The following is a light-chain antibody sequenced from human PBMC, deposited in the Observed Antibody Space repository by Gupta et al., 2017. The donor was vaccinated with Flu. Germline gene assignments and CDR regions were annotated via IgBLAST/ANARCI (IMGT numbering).Light chain of an antibody. CDR1: SSNIGNNY. V-gene: IGLV1-51*01. Sequence: TVTISCSGSSSNIGNNYVSWYQQVPGTAPKLLIYDNNERPSGIPDRFSGSKSGSSATLGITGLQTGDEADYYCGSWDPTRSAVVLGGGTKLTVL. CDR2: DNN. CDR3: GSWDPTRSAVV. J-gene: IGLJ2*01.